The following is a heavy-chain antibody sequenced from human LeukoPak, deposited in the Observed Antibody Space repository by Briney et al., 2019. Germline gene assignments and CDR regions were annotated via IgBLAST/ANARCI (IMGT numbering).Heavy chain of an antibody. D-gene: IGHD3-10*01. Sequence: GGSLRLSCAASGFTFSSYSMNWVRQTPGKGLEWVSSISATSSYIYYADSARGRFTISRDNAKNSLYLQMNSLRAEDTAVYYCAGVLGVRDLAYFDYWGHGTLVTVSS. J-gene: IGHJ4*01. V-gene: IGHV3-21*01. CDR1: GFTFSSYS. CDR3: AGVLGVRDLAYFDY. CDR2: ISATSSYI.